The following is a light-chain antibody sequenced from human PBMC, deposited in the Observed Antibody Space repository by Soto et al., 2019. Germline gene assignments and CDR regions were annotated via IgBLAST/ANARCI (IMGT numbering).Light chain of an antibody. V-gene: IGKV3-20*01. CDR2: GAS. J-gene: IGKJ1*01. CDR1: QSVSSY. Sequence: EIVLTQSPATLSLSPGERATLSCRASQSVSSYLTWYQQKPGQPPRLLIYGASSRATDIPDRFSGSGSGTDFTLTISRLEPEDFAVYYCQHFDGSLWTFGQGTKVDIK. CDR3: QHFDGSLWT.